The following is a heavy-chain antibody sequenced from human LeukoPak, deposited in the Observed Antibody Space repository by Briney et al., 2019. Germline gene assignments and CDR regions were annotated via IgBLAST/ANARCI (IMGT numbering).Heavy chain of an antibody. J-gene: IGHJ6*02. D-gene: IGHD6-19*01. V-gene: IGHV3-23*01. Sequence: GGSLRLSCAASGFTFSSYAMSWVRQAPGKGLEWVSAISGSGGSTYYADSVKGRFTMSRENAKNSLYLQMNSLRAGDTAVYYCARSWGVAGALGYYGMDVWGQGTTVTVSS. CDR3: ARSWGVAGALGYYGMDV. CDR1: GFTFSSYA. CDR2: ISGSGGST.